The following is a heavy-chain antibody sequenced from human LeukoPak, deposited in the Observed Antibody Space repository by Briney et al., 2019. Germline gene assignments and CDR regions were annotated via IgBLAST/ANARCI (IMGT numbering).Heavy chain of an antibody. CDR1: GLTFSSYA. Sequence: PGASLRLSCAASGLTFSSYAMSWVRQAPGKGLEWVSAISGSGGSIYYADSVKGRFTISRDNSKNTLYLQMNSLRAEDTAVYYCAKRTAAGTDGMDVWGQGTTVTVSS. J-gene: IGHJ6*02. D-gene: IGHD6-13*01. CDR3: AKRTAAGTDGMDV. V-gene: IGHV3-23*01. CDR2: ISGSGGSI.